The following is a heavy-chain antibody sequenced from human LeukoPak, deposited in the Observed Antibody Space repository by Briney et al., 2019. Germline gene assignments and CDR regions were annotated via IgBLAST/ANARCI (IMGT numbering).Heavy chain of an antibody. CDR2: INPNSGVT. V-gene: IGHV1-2*02. Sequence: ASVKVSCKASGYTFTGYLMHWVRQAPGQGLEWLGWINPNSGVTNYAQKFQGRVTMARDTSISTAYMELSRLRSDDTAVYYCAKVAARYGDYYFDYWGQGTLVTVSS. CDR1: GYTFTGYL. D-gene: IGHD4-17*01. J-gene: IGHJ4*02. CDR3: AKVAARYGDYYFDY.